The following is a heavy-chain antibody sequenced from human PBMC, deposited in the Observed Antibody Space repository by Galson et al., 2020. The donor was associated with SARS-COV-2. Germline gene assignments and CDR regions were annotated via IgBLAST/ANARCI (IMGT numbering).Heavy chain of an antibody. D-gene: IGHD3-9*01. CDR1: GFTFSSYD. Sequence: GGSLRLSCAASGFTFSSYDMHWVRQATGKGLKWVSAIGTAGDTYYPGSVKGRFTISRENAKNSLYLQMNSLRAGDTAVYYCARGILDILTGYYLDYWGQGTLVTVSS. J-gene: IGHJ4*02. CDR3: ARGILDILTGYYLDY. V-gene: IGHV3-13*01. CDR2: IGTAGDT.